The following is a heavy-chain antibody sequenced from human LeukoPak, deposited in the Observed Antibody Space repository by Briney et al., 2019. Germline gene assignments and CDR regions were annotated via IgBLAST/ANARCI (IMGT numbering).Heavy chain of an antibody. V-gene: IGHV4-34*01. CDR3: ARVPADFWSGYFLLGAFDI. CDR2: INHSGST. CDR1: GGSFSGYY. Sequence: SETLSLTCAVYGGSFSGYYWSWIRQPPGKGLEWIGEINHSGSTNYNPSLKSRVTISVDTSKNQFSLKLSSVTAADTAVYYCARVPADFWSGYFLLGAFDIWGQGTMVTVSS. J-gene: IGHJ3*02. D-gene: IGHD3-3*01.